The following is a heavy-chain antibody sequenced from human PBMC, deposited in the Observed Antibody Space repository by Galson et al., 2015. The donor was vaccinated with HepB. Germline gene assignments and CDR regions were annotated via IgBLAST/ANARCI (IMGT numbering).Heavy chain of an antibody. CDR1: GFTFSSYA. CDR3: ARDIGFHAAIVVGMDV. V-gene: IGHV3-30*04. J-gene: IGHJ6*02. CDR2: ISYDGSNK. Sequence: SLRLSCAASGFTFSSYAMHWVRQAPGKGLEWVAVISYDGSNKYYADSVKGRFTISRDNSKNTLYLQMNSLRAEDTAVYYCARDIGFHAAIVVGMDVWGQGTTVTVSS. D-gene: IGHD2-15*01.